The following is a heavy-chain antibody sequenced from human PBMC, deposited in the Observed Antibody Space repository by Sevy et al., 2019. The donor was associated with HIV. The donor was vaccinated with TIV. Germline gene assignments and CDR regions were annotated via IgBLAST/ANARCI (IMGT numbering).Heavy chain of an antibody. D-gene: IGHD3-10*01. CDR2: LSGNGGTT. V-gene: IGHV3-23*01. J-gene: IGHJ4*01. CDR3: EKDFYGSGSYYTTDY. Sequence: GGSLRLSCTASGFTFSSCAMTWFRQAPGRGLEWISSLSGNGGTTYYADSVKGRFTISRDNSKNTVYLQMNSLRAEDTALYYCEKDFYGSGSYYTTDYWGQGTLVTVSS. CDR1: GFTFSSCA.